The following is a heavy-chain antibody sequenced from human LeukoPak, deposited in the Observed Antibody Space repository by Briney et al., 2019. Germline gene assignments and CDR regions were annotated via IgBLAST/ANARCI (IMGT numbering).Heavy chain of an antibody. Sequence: ASVKVSCKASGYTFSDYYIHWVRQAPGQGLEWMGWINPYSGGTNSAQKFQGRVTMTRDTPISTAYMELSRLRSDDTAVYYCARNSPYYPYMDVWGKGTTVTVSS. D-gene: IGHD2-21*01. J-gene: IGHJ6*03. CDR1: GYTFSDYY. V-gene: IGHV1-2*02. CDR2: INPYSGGT. CDR3: ARNSPYYPYMDV.